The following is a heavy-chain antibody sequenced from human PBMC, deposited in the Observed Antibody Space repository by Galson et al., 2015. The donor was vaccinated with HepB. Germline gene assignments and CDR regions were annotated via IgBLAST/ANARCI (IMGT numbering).Heavy chain of an antibody. Sequence: CAISGDSVSSNSAAWNWIRQSPSRGLEWLGRTYYRSKWYNNYAVSVKSRITINPDTSKNQFSLQLNSVTPEDTAVYYCARVPSDSSSMGWFDPWGQGTLVTVSS. V-gene: IGHV6-1*01. D-gene: IGHD6-6*01. J-gene: IGHJ5*02. CDR3: ARVPSDSSSMGWFDP. CDR1: GDSVSSNSAA. CDR2: TYYRSKWYN.